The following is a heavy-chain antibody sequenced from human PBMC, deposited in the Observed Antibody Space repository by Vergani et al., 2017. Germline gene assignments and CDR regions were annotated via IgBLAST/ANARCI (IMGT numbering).Heavy chain of an antibody. CDR3: ARGRITIFGVVPYYGMDV. Sequence: VQLQESGPGLVKPSETLSLTCTVSGGSISSYYWSWIRQPPGKGLEWMGIIYPGYSDTRYSPSFQGQVTLSADQSISTAYLQWSSLKASDTAMYYCARGRITIFGVVPYYGMDVWGQGTTVTVSS. J-gene: IGHJ6*02. CDR2: IYPGYSDT. CDR1: GGSISSYY. D-gene: IGHD3-3*01. V-gene: IGHV5-51*01.